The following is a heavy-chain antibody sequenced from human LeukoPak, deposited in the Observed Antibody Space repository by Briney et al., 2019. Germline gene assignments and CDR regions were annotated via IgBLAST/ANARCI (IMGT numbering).Heavy chain of an antibody. V-gene: IGHV4-34*01. CDR3: ARGMGAGRKYYYGMDV. J-gene: IGHJ6*02. CDR1: GFTVSSNY. Sequence: PGGSLRLSCAASGFTVSSNYMSWIRQPPGKGLEWIGEINHSGSTNYNPSLKSRVTISVDTSKNQFSLKLSSVTAADTAVYYCARGMGAGRKYYYGMDVWGQGTTVTVSS. D-gene: IGHD1-26*01. CDR2: INHSGST.